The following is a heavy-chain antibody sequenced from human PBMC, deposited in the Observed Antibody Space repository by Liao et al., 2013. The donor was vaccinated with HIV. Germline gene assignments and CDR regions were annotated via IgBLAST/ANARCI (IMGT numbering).Heavy chain of an antibody. CDR3: AGRESLDYDSSGSPRGYFQR. D-gene: IGHD3-22*01. CDR2: INHSGSS. J-gene: IGHJ1*01. CDR1: GGSFSGYY. V-gene: IGHV4-34*01. Sequence: QVQLQQWGAGLLKPSETLSLTCAVYGGSFSGYYWSWIRQPPGKGLEWIGEINHSGSSSYNPSLKSRVTISLDTSKNQFSLKLNSVTAADTAVFYCAGRESLDYDSSGSPRGYFQRWGQGTLVTVSS.